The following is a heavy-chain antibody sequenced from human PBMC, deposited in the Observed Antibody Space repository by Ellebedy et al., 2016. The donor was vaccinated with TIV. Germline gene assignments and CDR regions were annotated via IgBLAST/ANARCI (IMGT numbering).Heavy chain of an antibody. Sequence: AASVKVSCKASGYTFTSYYMHWVRQAPGQGLEWMGIINPSGGSTNYAQKLQGRVTMTTDTSTSTAYMELRSLRSDDTAVYYCASTLWVDMGRFDYWGQGTLVTVSS. J-gene: IGHJ4*02. V-gene: IGHV1-46*01. CDR1: GYTFTSYY. D-gene: IGHD5-12*01. CDR2: INPSGGST. CDR3: ASTLWVDMGRFDY.